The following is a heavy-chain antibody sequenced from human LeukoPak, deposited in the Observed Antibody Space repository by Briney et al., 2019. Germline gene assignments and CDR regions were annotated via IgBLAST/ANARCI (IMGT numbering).Heavy chain of an antibody. Sequence: PGGSLRLSCAASGFTFSSYSMNWVRQAPGKGLEWVSSISSSSSYIYYADSVKGRFTISRDNAKNSLYLQMNSLRAEDTAVYYCARDRPSDRIAVAVSFDYWGQGTLVTVSS. V-gene: IGHV3-21*01. J-gene: IGHJ4*02. CDR1: GFTFSSYS. CDR3: ARDRPSDRIAVAVSFDY. CDR2: ISSSSSYI. D-gene: IGHD6-19*01.